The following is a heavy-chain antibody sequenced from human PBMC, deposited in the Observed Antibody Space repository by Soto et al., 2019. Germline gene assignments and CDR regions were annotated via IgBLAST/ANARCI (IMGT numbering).Heavy chain of an antibody. D-gene: IGHD6-19*01. CDR2: IYPGESDT. CDR3: ARLAVGGKTYDAFDI. V-gene: IGHV5-51*01. Sequence: PGESLKISCKGSGYTFTTYWIGWVRQMPGKGLECMGIIYPGESDTRYSPSFQGQVTISADKSISTAYLQWSSLKAPDTAMYYCARLAVGGKTYDAFDIWGQGTVVTVSS. J-gene: IGHJ3*02. CDR1: GYTFTTYW.